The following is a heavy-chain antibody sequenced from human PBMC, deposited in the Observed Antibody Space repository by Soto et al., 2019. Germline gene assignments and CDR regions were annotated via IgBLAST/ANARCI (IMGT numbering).Heavy chain of an antibody. D-gene: IGHD1-20*01. CDR3: ARDLAPSNWNDVLTWFDP. Sequence: VQLVESGGGLVKPGGSLRLSCAASGFTFSSYSMNWVRQAPGKGLEWVSSISNSSSYIYYADSVKGRFTISRDNAKNALYLQMNSLRAEDTAVYYCARDLAPSNWNDVLTWFDPWGQGTLVTVSS. J-gene: IGHJ5*02. CDR2: ISNSSSYI. CDR1: GFTFSSYS. V-gene: IGHV3-21*01.